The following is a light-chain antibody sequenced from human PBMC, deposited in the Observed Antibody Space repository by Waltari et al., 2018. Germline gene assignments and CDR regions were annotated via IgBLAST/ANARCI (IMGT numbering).Light chain of an antibody. CDR2: KTS. CDR1: HSIGNW. J-gene: IGKJ4*01. Sequence: DVQMTQSPSTLSAPLGDRVTITCRASHSIGNWLAWYQQKPGKAPKLLIQKTSDLQNGVPSRFSGSGSGTDFTLTISSLQPEDFVTYYWQQSYSTPLTFGGGTKVEIK. V-gene: IGKV1-5*03. CDR3: QQSYSTPLT.